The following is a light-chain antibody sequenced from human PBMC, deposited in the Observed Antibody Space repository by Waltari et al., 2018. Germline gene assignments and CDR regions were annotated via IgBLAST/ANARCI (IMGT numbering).Light chain of an antibody. CDR3: QTWDSNTDVF. V-gene: IGLV3-1*01. CDR2: QDR. J-gene: IGLJ2*01. CDR1: KLGSKY. Sequence: SYELTQPPSVSVSPGQTARIPCPGTKLGSKYPSWYQRKPGQSPVLVIYQDRKRPSGIPERFSGSSSADMAALTISDTQPADEADYFCQTWDSNTDVFFGGGTTLTVI.